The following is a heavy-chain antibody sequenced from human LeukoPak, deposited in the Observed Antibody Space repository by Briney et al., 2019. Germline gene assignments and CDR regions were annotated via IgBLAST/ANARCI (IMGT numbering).Heavy chain of an antibody. J-gene: IGHJ3*02. V-gene: IGHV3-7*01. CDR3: ARDSNYLDYYDSSRSADAFDI. CDR2: IKQDGSEK. D-gene: IGHD3-22*01. Sequence: PGGSLRLSCAASGFTFSRYWMSWVRQAPGRGLEWVANIKQDGSEKYYVDSVKGRFTISRDNAKNSLYLQMNSLRAEDTAVYYCARDSNYLDYYDSSRSADAFDIWGQGTMVTVSS. CDR1: GFTFSRYW.